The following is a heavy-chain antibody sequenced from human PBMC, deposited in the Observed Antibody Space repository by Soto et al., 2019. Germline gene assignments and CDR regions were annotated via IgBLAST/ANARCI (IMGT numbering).Heavy chain of an antibody. CDR2: ISSSSTTK. V-gene: IGHV3-48*02. CDR3: SRSSSGCQNRFAP. J-gene: IGHJ5*02. D-gene: IGHD6-19*01. CDR1: GFTFNSYS. Sequence: PGGSLRLSCAASGFTFNSYSMNWVRQAPGKGLEWVSYISSSSTTKYYTDSVKGRFTISRDNAKNSLYLQMNSLRDDDTAVYYCSRSSSGCQNRFAPWGQGTLVTVSS.